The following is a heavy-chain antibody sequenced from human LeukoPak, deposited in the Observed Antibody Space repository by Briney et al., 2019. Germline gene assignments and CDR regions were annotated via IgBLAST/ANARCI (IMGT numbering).Heavy chain of an antibody. Sequence: SETLSLTCTVSGGSISSSYWSWIRQPPGKGLESIGNIYYSGSTNYNASLKSRVTISIDTSKNQLSPKLSSVTAADTAVYYCARRGVVLPNFFDPWGQGTLVTVSS. CDR1: GGSISSSY. D-gene: IGHD2-15*01. V-gene: IGHV4-59*08. CDR2: IYYSGST. CDR3: ARRGVVLPNFFDP. J-gene: IGHJ5*02.